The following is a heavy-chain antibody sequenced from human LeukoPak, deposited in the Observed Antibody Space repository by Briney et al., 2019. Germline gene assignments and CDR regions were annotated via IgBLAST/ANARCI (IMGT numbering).Heavy chain of an antibody. CDR2: IYYSGST. V-gene: IGHV4-59*01. CDR3: ARGTTDIYY. CDR1: GGSISSYY. Sequence: SETLSFTCTVSGGSISSYYWSWIRQPPGKGLEWIGYIYYSGSTNYNPSLKSRVTISVDTSKNQFSLKLSSVTAADTAVYYCARGTTDIYYWGQGTLVTVSS. D-gene: IGHD4-17*01. J-gene: IGHJ4*02.